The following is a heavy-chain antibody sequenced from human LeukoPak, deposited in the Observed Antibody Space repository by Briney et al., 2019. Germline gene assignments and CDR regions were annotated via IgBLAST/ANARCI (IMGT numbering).Heavy chain of an antibody. V-gene: IGHV3-9*01. D-gene: IGHD6-19*01. J-gene: IGHJ4*02. CDR2: ISWNSGSI. CDR1: GFTFDDYA. CDR3: AKAVRSSGWSTVQYYFDY. Sequence: PGGSLRLSCAASGFTFDDYAMHWVRQAPGKGLEWVSGISWNSGSIGYADPVKGRFTISRDNAKNSLYLQMNSLRAEDTALYYCAKAVRSSGWSTVQYYFDYWGQGTLVTVSS.